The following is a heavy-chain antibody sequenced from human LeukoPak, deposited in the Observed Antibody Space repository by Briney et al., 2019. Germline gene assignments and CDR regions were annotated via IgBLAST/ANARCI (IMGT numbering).Heavy chain of an antibody. CDR2: INPNSGGT. J-gene: IGHJ3*02. CDR3: AREGIVGATVSAFDI. CDR1: GYTFTGYY. D-gene: IGHD1-26*01. Sequence: ASVNVSCKASGYTFTGYYMHWVRQAPGQGLEWMGWINPNSGGTRYAQKFQGRVTMTRDTSISTAYMELSRLRSDDTAVYYCAREGIVGATVSAFDIWGQGTMVTVSS. V-gene: IGHV1-2*02.